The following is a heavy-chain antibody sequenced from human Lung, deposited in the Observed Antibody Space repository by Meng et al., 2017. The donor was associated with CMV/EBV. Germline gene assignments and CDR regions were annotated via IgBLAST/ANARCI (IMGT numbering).Heavy chain of an antibody. CDR1: GFTFSSYW. D-gene: IGHD3-10*01. Sequence: GESLKISCAASGFTFSSYWMHWVRQAPGKGLVWVSRINSDGSSTSYADSVKGRFTISRDNAKNTLYLQMNSLRAEDTAVYYCARDLRVRGVKGGSRYYGMDVWGQGTTVTVS. CDR2: INSDGSST. J-gene: IGHJ6*02. CDR3: ARDLRVRGVKGGSRYYGMDV. V-gene: IGHV3-74*01.